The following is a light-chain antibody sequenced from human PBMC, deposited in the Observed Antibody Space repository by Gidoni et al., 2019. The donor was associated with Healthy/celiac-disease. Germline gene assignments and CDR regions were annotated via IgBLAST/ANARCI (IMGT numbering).Light chain of an antibody. Sequence: QSALTQPDSVSGSPGQSIAISCTGTSSEVGGYNYVSWYQQQPGKAPKLMISEVSNRPSGVSNRFSGSKSGITASLTISGLQAEDEADYYCSSYTSSSTLIFGTGTKVTVL. CDR1: SSEVGGYNY. V-gene: IGLV2-14*01. CDR2: EVS. CDR3: SSYTSSSTLI. J-gene: IGLJ1*01.